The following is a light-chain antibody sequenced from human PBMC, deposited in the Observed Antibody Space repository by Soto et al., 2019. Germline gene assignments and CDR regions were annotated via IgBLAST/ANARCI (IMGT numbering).Light chain of an antibody. CDR2: DVA. CDR1: SSDVGGSNF. Sequence: QSALTQPASVSDSPGQSTTISCTGTSSDVGGSNFVSWYQQHPGKPPKLIIYDVANRPSGVSNRFSGSKSGSTASLIISRLXTEDEADYYCVSYTSSTTYVFGTGTKV. V-gene: IGLV2-14*03. J-gene: IGLJ1*01. CDR3: VSYTSSTTYV.